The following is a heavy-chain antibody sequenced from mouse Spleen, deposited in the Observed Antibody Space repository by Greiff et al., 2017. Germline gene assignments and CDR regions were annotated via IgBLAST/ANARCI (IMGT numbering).Heavy chain of an antibody. Sequence: QVQLQQSGPELVKPGASVKLSCKASGYTFTSYDINWVKQRPGQGLEWIGWIYPRDGSTKYNEKFKGKATLTVDTSSSTAYMELHSLTSEDSAVYFWARRIYYGDDLYFDYWGQGTTLTVSS. D-gene: IGHD2-2*01. CDR1: GYTFTSYD. CDR3: ARRIYYGDDLYFDY. J-gene: IGHJ2*01. CDR2: IYPRDGST. V-gene: IGHV1-85*01.